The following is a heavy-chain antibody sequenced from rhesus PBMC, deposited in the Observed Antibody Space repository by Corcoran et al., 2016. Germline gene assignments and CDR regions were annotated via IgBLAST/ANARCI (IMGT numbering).Heavy chain of an antibody. Sequence: QVQLQESGPGLVKPSETLSLTCAVSGYSISSGYYWGWIRQPPGKGLEWIGSIYGSGGTNYLNPSPKSRVTQSSDTSKIQFSLKLRSMTAADTAVYYCARVWSSWAGWDTVGTEWYFDLWGPGTPITISS. D-gene: IGHD5-42*01. J-gene: IGHJ2*01. CDR3: ARVWSSWAGWDTVGTEWYFDL. V-gene: IGHV4S14*01. CDR2: IYGSGGTN. CDR1: GYSISSGYY.